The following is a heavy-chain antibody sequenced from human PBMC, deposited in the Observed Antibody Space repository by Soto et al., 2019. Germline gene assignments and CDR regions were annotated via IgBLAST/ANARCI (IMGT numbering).Heavy chain of an antibody. CDR3: ARERGYYYDSSGYSHAFDI. CDR1: GGSISSSIYY. D-gene: IGHD3-22*01. J-gene: IGHJ3*02. Sequence: SETLSLTCTVSGGSISSSIYYWGWIRHPPGKGLEWIGSIYYSGITYYNPSLKSRVTISVDTSKNQFSLKLSSVTAADTAVYYCARERGYYYDSSGYSHAFDIWGQGTMVTVSS. CDR2: IYYSGIT. V-gene: IGHV4-39*02.